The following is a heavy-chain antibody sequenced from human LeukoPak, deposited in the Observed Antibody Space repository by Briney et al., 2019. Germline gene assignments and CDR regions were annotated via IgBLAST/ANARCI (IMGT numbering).Heavy chain of an antibody. V-gene: IGHV1-8*01. J-gene: IGHJ6*03. D-gene: IGHD3-9*01. CDR3: ARGGYYDILTGYYADYMDV. CDR1: GYTFTSYD. Sequence: ASVKVSCKASGYTFTSYDINWVRQATGQGLEGMGWMNPNSGNTGYAQKFQGRVTMTRNNSISTAYMELSSLRSEDTAVYYCARGGYYDILTGYYADYMDVWGKGTTVTISS. CDR2: MNPNSGNT.